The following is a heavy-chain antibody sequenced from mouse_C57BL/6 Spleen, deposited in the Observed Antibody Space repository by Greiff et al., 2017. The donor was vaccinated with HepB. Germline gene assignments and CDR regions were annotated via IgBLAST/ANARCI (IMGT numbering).Heavy chain of an antibody. CDR3: ARSGLDGGFAY. Sequence: QVQLQQSGAELARPGASVKLSCKASGYTFTSYGISWVKQRTGQGLEWIGEIDPRSGNTYYNEKFKGKATLTADKASSTAYMELRSLTSEDSAVYFCARSGLDGGFAYWGQGTLVTVSA. D-gene: IGHD2-4*01. CDR1: GYTFTSYG. V-gene: IGHV1-81*01. J-gene: IGHJ3*01. CDR2: IDPRSGNT.